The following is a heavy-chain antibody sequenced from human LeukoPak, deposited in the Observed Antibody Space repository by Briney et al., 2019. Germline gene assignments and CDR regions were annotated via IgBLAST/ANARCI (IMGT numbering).Heavy chain of an antibody. CDR2: SDGGGSST. V-gene: IGHV3-74*01. Sequence: PGGSLRLSCAASGFTFSSYAMSWVRQVPAKGLEWVSRSDGGGSSTSYADSVKGRFSISRDNARSTLYLQMNSLRAEDTAVYYCARGPGSSGGAYVGDYWGHGTLVTVSS. J-gene: IGHJ4*01. CDR1: GFTFSSYA. CDR3: ARGPGSSGGAYVGDY. D-gene: IGHD3-22*01.